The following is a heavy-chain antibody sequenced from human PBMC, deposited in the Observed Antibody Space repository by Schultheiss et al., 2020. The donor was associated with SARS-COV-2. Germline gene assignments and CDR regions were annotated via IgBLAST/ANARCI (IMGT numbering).Heavy chain of an antibody. CDR2: ISGHNSIP. V-gene: IGHV1-18*01. CDR3: ARDGRAYCGGRTCNVY. Sequence: ASVKVSCKSSGYTFTDYGVTWVRQAPGQGLEWMGWISGHNSIPYYAQKFQGRVTMTTDTSTNTAHMELWSLTSDDTAVYYCARDGRAYCGGRTCNVYWGQGALVTVSS. CDR1: GYTFTDYG. D-gene: IGHD2-21*01. J-gene: IGHJ4*02.